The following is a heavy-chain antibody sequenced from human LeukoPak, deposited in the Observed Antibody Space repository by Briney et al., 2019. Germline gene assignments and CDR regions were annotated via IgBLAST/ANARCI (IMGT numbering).Heavy chain of an antibody. CDR1: GGSISSGDYY. CDR2: IYYSGST. V-gene: IGHV4-30-4*08. D-gene: IGHD3-10*01. CDR3: ARGQFAFVVRGDLDY. J-gene: IGHJ4*02. Sequence: SETLSLTCTVSGGSISSGDYYWSWIRQPPGKGLEWIGYIYYSGSTYYNPSLKSRVTISVDTSKNQFSLKLSSVTAADTAVYYCARGQFAFVVRGDLDYWGQGTLVTVSS.